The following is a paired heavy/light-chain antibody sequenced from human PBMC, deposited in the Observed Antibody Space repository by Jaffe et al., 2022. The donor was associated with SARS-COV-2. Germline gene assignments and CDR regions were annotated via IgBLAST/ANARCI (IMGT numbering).Light chain of an antibody. V-gene: IGKV1-5*03. Sequence: DIQMTQSPSTLSASVGDRVTITCRASQSISSWLAWYQQKPGKAPKLLIYKASSLESGVPSRFSGSGSGTEFTLTISSLQPDDFATYYCQQYSSYWTFGQGTKVEI. CDR3: QQYSSYWT. CDR2: KAS. J-gene: IGKJ1*01. CDR1: QSISSW.
Heavy chain of an antibody. J-gene: IGHJ6*03. Sequence: QITLTESGPALIKPTQTLTLTCTFSGFSLSTSGVGVGWIRQPPGKALEWLALIYWDDEKLYSPSLKSRLTITKDTSKNQVVLTVTNMDPVDTATYYCAHSLFRGVDYHYYYMDVWGKGTTVTVSS. V-gene: IGHV2-5*02. D-gene: IGHD3-10*01. CDR1: GFSLSTSGVG. CDR2: IYWDDEK. CDR3: AHSLFRGVDYHYYYMDV.